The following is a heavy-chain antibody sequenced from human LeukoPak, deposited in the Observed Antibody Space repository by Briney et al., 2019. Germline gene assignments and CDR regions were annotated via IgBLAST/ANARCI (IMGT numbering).Heavy chain of an antibody. J-gene: IGHJ4*02. CDR1: GFTFSNYW. V-gene: IGHV3-7*04. CDR3: ARGIGYSGFIH. Sequence: GGSQRLSCRASGFTFSNYWMSWVRQTPGKGLEWVANIKQDGSEKYYVDSVKGRFTISRDNAKNSLYLQMNSLRAEDTAVYYCARGIGYSGFIHWGQGTLVTVSS. D-gene: IGHD5-12*01. CDR2: IKQDGSEK.